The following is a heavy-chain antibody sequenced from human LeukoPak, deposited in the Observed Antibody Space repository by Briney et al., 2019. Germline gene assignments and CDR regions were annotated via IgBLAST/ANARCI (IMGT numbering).Heavy chain of an antibody. D-gene: IGHD5-24*01. CDR3: VKDRGLRNQWLQVTYDS. V-gene: IGHV3-9*01. CDR2: ISWNSVNI. CDR1: GFTFDDYA. Sequence: GRSLRLSCAASGFTFDDYAMHWVRQAPGKGLEWVSGISWNSVNIGHEDSVKGRFTISRDNAKNSLHLQMNNLRPEDTALYYCVKDRGLRNQWLQVTYDSWGQGTLVTVSS. J-gene: IGHJ4*02.